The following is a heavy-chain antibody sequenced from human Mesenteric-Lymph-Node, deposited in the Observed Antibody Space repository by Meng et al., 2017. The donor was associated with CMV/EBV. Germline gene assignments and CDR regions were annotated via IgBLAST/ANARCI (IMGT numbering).Heavy chain of an antibody. D-gene: IGHD5/OR15-5a*01. CDR1: GFTFSSYS. CDR3: AGLGVPHTYYYYYGMDV. CDR2: INHSGST. V-gene: IGHV4-34*08. Sequence: ESLKISCAASGFTFSSYSMNWVRQAPGKGLEWIGEINHSGSTNYNPSLKSRVTISVDTSKSQFSLKLNSATAADTAVYYCAGLGVPHTYYYYYGMDVWGQGTTVTVSS. J-gene: IGHJ6*02.